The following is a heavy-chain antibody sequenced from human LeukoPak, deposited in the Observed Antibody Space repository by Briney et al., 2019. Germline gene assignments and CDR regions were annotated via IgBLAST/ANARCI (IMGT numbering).Heavy chain of an antibody. CDR1: GFTVTSNS. J-gene: IGHJ4*02. V-gene: IGHV4-39*01. Sequence: GSLRLSCAASGFTVTSNSMNWVRQPPGKGLEWIGSIYYSGSTYYNASLKSRGTISVDTSKNQFSLKLNSVTAADTAVYFCARQVVAVAGTGYFDYWGQGTLVTVSS. CDR3: ARQVVAVAGTGYFDY. D-gene: IGHD6-19*01. CDR2: IYYSGST.